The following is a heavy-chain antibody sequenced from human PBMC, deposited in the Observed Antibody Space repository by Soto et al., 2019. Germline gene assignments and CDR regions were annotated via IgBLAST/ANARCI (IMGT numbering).Heavy chain of an antibody. CDR2: ISSSGVST. Sequence: EVQLLESGGDLIQPGGSLRLSCAASGFTFSSYAMSWVRQAPGKGLGWVSAISSSGVSTFYADSVKGRFTIPRDNSRNTLYLQMTSLRAEDTAIYYCAKYQPMTQPRPYFDYWGQGTLVTVSS. J-gene: IGHJ4*02. D-gene: IGHD3-22*01. V-gene: IGHV3-23*01. CDR3: AKYQPMTQPRPYFDY. CDR1: GFTFSSYA.